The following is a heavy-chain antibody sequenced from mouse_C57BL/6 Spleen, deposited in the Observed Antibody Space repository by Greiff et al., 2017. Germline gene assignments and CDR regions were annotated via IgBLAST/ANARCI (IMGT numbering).Heavy chain of an antibody. D-gene: IGHD1-1*01. CDR2: LDPENGDT. V-gene: IGHV14-4*01. CDR1: GFNIKDDY. CDR3: TTDYYGSSYENYAMDY. J-gene: IGHJ4*01. Sequence: VQLKESGAELVRPGASVKLSCTASGFNIKDDYMHWVKQRPEQGLEWIGWLDPENGDTEYASKFQGKAPITADTSSNTAYLQLSSLTSEDTAVYYCTTDYYGSSYENYAMDYWGQGTSVTVSS.